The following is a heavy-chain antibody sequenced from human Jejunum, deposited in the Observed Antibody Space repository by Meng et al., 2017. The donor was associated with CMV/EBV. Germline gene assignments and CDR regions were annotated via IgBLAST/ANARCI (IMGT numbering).Heavy chain of an antibody. D-gene: IGHD3-16*01. Sequence: LSWAASGFTFSSYWMHWVRQVPGKGVVWVARSDTGGSRTDYADSAKGRFTISRDNVKNTLYLQMNSLRAEDTAVYYCARDLGGGSGYWGQGTLVTVSS. V-gene: IGHV3-74*01. J-gene: IGHJ4*02. CDR1: GFTFSSYW. CDR3: ARDLGGGSGY. CDR2: SDTGGSRT.